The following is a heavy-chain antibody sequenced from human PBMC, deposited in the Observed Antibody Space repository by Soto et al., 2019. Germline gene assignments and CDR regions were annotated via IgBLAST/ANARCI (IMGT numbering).Heavy chain of an antibody. CDR1: GDSVSSNSAA. CDR3: AGITSLQWYYMDV. D-gene: IGHD1-7*01. J-gene: IGHJ6*03. CDR2: TYYRSRWYN. V-gene: IGHV6-1*01. Sequence: SQTLSLTCAISGDSVSSNSAAWNWIRQSPSRGLEWLGRTYYRSRWYNDYAVSVKSRITINPDTSKNQFSLHLNSVTPEDTAVYYCAGITSLQWYYMDVWGKGNKVTVSS.